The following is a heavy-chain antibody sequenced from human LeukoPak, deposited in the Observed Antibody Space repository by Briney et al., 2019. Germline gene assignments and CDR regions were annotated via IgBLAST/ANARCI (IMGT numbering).Heavy chain of an antibody. D-gene: IGHD6-19*01. V-gene: IGHV1-2*02. CDR1: GYTFTGYY. J-gene: IGHJ6*02. CDR3: ARAIAVAGTEEDPWVYYYYGMDV. Sequence: GASVKVSCKASGYTFTGYYMHWVRQAPGQGLEWMGWINPNSGGTNYAQKFQGRVTMTRDTSSSTAYMELSRLRSDDTAVYYCARAIAVAGTEEDPWVYYYYGMDVWGQGTTVAVSS. CDR2: INPNSGGT.